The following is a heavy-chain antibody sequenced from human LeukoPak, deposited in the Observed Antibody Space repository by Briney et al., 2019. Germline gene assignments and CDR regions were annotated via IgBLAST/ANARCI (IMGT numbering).Heavy chain of an antibody. V-gene: IGHV4-31*03. CDR2: IYYRGST. CDR1: GGSISSPNYY. D-gene: IGHD3-10*01. CDR3: VKQHGSGGGNWFDP. J-gene: IGHJ5*02. Sequence: PSETLSLTCTVPGGSISSPNYYWSWIRQHPGKGLEWIGYIYYRGSTYYNPSLKSRVTISVDTSENQFSLKLSSVTAADTAVYYCVKQHGSGGGNWFDPWGQGTLVTVSS.